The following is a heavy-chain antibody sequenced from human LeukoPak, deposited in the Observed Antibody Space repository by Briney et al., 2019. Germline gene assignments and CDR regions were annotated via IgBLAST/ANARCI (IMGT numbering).Heavy chain of an antibody. Sequence: RSGGSLRLSCAASGFTFDDYGLSWVRQAPGKGLEWVSGINWNGGSTGYADSVKGRFTISRDNSKNTLYLQMNSLRPEDTAVYFCARDKGSSYLSSFDYWGQGTLVTVSS. CDR3: ARDKGSSYLSSFDY. CDR1: GFTFDDYG. J-gene: IGHJ4*02. D-gene: IGHD6-6*01. V-gene: IGHV3-20*04. CDR2: INWNGGST.